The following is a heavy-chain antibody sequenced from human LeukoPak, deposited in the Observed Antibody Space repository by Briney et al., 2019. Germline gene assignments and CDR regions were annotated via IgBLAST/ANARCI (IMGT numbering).Heavy chain of an antibody. D-gene: IGHD5-18*01. CDR2: ISYDGSNK. CDR3: AGEGYSYGYDY. Sequence: GRSLRLSCAASGFPFSSYAMHWVRQAPGKGLEWVAVISYDGSNKYYADSVKGRFTISRDNSKNTLYLQMNSLRAEDTAVYYCAGEGYSYGYDYWGQGTLVTVSS. V-gene: IGHV3-30*04. J-gene: IGHJ4*02. CDR1: GFPFSSYA.